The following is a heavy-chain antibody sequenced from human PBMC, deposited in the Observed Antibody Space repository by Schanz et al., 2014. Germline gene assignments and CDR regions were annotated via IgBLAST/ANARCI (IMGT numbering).Heavy chain of an antibody. CDR1: GFTVNTNY. CDR3: TTDSRTKLRHFDWLLRFDY. D-gene: IGHD3-9*01. Sequence: EVQLVESGGGLIQPGGSLRLSCAVSGFTVNTNYMSWVRQAPGKGLEWVCRIKSKTDGGTIDYAAPVKGRFTISRDDSRNTLYLQMNSLKTEDTAVYYCTTDSRTKLRHFDWLLRFDYWGQGTLVTVSS. CDR2: IKSKTDGGTI. V-gene: IGHV3-15*01. J-gene: IGHJ4*02.